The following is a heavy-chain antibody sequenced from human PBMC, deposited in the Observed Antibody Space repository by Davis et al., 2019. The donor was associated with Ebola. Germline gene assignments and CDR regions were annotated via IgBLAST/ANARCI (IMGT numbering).Heavy chain of an antibody. CDR2: ISAVNGNT. V-gene: IGHV1-3*01. CDR1: GYTFTNYA. Sequence: AASVKVSCKASGYTFTNYAIHWVRQAPGQRLEWMGWISAVNGNTKSSEKFQGRVTITRDTAASTAYMELSSLRSEDTAVYYCARAGGFCSGGTCYSSGYYNGLDVWGQGTTVTVTS. CDR3: ARAGGFCSGGTCYSSGYYNGLDV. J-gene: IGHJ6*02. D-gene: IGHD2-15*01.